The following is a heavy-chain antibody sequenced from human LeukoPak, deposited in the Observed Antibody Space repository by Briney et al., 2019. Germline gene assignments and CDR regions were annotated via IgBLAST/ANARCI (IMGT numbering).Heavy chain of an antibody. Sequence: SSETLSLTCTVSGGSISSYYWSWIRQPPGKGLEWIGYIYYSGSTNYNPSLKSRVTMSVDTSKNQFSLKLSSVTAADTAVYYCARESDKWNAVLDYWGQGTLVTVSS. CDR2: IYYSGST. D-gene: IGHD1-20*01. V-gene: IGHV4-59*12. CDR1: GGSISSYY. J-gene: IGHJ4*02. CDR3: ARESDKWNAVLDY.